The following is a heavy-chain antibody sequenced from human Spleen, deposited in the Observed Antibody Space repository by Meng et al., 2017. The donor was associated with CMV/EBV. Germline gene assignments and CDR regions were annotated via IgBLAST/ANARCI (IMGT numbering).Heavy chain of an antibody. CDR1: GYPFSGYY. J-gene: IGHJ4*02. D-gene: IGHD1-26*01. CDR3: AHKIYIVGASSHPFDY. V-gene: IGHV1-2*06. Sequence: QVQLVQSGAEVKKPGASVKVSCTTSGYPFSGYYIHWVRQAPGQGLEWVGRIDPHSGDTKKFQDRVTMTTDTSISTAYMELSSLRSDDTAVYYCAHKIYIVGASSHPFDYWGQGTLVTVSS. CDR2: IDPHSGDT.